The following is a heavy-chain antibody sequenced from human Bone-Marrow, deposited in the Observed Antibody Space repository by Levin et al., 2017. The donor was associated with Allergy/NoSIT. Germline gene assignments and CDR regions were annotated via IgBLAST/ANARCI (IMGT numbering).Heavy chain of an antibody. CDR3: ARHLRVEYSGSSKSGLTGY. J-gene: IGHJ4*02. CDR2: IYYSGST. V-gene: IGHV4-39*01. D-gene: IGHD5-12*01. CDR1: GGSISSSSYY. Sequence: SETLSLTCTVSGGSISSSSYYWGWIRQPPGKGLEWIGSIYYSGSTYYNPSLKSRVTISVDTSKNQFSLKLSSVTAADTAVYYCARHLRVEYSGSSKSGLTGYWGQGTLVTVSS.